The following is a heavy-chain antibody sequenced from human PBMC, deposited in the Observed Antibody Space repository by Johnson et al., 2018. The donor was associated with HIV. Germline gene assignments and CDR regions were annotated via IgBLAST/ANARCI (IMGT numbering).Heavy chain of an antibody. V-gene: IGHV3-30*19. J-gene: IGHJ3*02. D-gene: IGHD1-1*01. Sequence: QVQLVESGGGVVQPGRSLRLSCAASGFTFSSYGMHWVRQAPGKGLEWVAVIWYDGSNKYYADSVKGRFTISRDNSKNTLYLQMNSLRAEDTAVYYCARDSPGYAFDIWGQGTMVTVSS. CDR1: GFTFSSYG. CDR3: ARDSPGYAFDI. CDR2: IWYDGSNK.